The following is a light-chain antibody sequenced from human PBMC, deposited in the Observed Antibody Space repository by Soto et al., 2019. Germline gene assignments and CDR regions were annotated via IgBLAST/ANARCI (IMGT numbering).Light chain of an antibody. V-gene: IGKV1-33*01. Sequence: DIRMTQSPSSLSASVGDRVTITCQASQDIGKRLNWYQHKPGKAPKVLIYDASYLETVVPSRFSGRRSWTDFTFTISSLQPEDFATYYWQQYDTLLTFGGGTKVE. CDR2: DAS. CDR1: QDIGKR. J-gene: IGKJ4*01. CDR3: QQYDTLLT.